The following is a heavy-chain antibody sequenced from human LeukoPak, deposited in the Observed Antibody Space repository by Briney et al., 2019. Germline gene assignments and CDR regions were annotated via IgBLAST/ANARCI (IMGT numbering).Heavy chain of an antibody. CDR3: ARDQWLAGRWFDP. CDR2: IIPIFGTA. D-gene: IGHD6-19*01. Sequence: GASVKVSCKASGGTFSSYAISWVRQAPGQGLEWMGGIIPIFGTANYAQKFQGRVTITADKSTSTAYMELSSLRSEDTAVYYCARDQWLAGRWFDPWGQGTLVTVSS. J-gene: IGHJ5*02. CDR1: GGTFSSYA. V-gene: IGHV1-69*06.